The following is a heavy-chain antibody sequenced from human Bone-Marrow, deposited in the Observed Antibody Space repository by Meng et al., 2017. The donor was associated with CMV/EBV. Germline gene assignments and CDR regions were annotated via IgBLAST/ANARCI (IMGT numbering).Heavy chain of an antibody. Sequence: GESLKISCAASGFIFSDYYMRWIRQTPGKGLEWVADISAGGDSVYYSDSVKGRFSISRDNSKNTLYLQMNSLRAEDTAVYYCARIYCSGTSCYPFTTKNWFDPWGQGTLVTVSS. V-gene: IGHV3-11*04. D-gene: IGHD2-2*01. CDR2: ISAGGDSV. CDR1: GFIFSDYY. CDR3: ARIYCSGTSCYPFTTKNWFDP. J-gene: IGHJ5*02.